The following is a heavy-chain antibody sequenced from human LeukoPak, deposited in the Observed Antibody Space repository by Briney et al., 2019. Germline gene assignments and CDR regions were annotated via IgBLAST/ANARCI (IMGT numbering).Heavy chain of an antibody. CDR1: GFTFSTYW. V-gene: IGHV3-74*01. J-gene: IGHJ4*02. D-gene: IGHD3-10*01. Sequence: PGGSLRLSCGASGFTFSTYWMHWVRQAPGKGLVWVSRINPDGSSTGYADSVRGRFTISRDNAKNSLYLQMNSLRAEDTAVYYCAREPAVRGFDYWGQGTLVTVSS. CDR3: AREPAVRGFDY. CDR2: INPDGSST.